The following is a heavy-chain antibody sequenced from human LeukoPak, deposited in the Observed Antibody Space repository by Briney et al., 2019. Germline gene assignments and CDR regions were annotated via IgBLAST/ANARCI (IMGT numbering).Heavy chain of an antibody. CDR1: GGSISSSSYY. D-gene: IGHD2-15*01. CDR3: ARKYCSGGSCYCFDY. V-gene: IGHV4-39*01. CDR2: IYYSGST. Sequence: PSETLSLTCTVSGGSISSSSYYWGWIRQPPGKGLEWIGSIYYSGSTYYNPSPKSRVTISVDTSKNQFSLKLSSVTAADTAVYYCARKYCSGGSCYCFDYWGQGTLVTVSS. J-gene: IGHJ4*02.